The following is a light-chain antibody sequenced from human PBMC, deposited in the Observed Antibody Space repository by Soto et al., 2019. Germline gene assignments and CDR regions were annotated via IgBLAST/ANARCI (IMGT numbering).Light chain of an antibody. J-gene: IGLJ2*01. Sequence: QSVLTQPASVSGSPGQSITISCTGTSSDVGSYNLVSWYQQHPGKAPKLMIYEVSQRPSGVSDRFSGSKSGNTASLTISGLQAEDEADYFCCSYASRELGVFGGGTKVTVL. V-gene: IGLV2-23*02. CDR2: EVS. CDR1: SSDVGSYNL. CDR3: CSYASRELGV.